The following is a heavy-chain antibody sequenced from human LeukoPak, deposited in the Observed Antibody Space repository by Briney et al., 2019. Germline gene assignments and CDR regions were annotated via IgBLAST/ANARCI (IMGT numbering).Heavy chain of an antibody. Sequence: GRSLRLSCAASGFTFSSYAMHWVRQAPGKGLEWVAVISYDGSNKYYADSVKGRFTISRDNSKNTLYLQMNSLRSEDTAVYYCARGIVVVPAAMPDWFDPWGQGTLVTVSS. CDR3: ARGIVVVPAAMPDWFDP. J-gene: IGHJ5*02. V-gene: IGHV3-30*04. CDR2: ISYDGSNK. CDR1: GFTFSSYA. D-gene: IGHD2-2*01.